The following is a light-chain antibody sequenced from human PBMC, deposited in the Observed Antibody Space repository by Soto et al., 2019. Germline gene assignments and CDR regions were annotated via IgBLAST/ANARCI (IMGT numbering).Light chain of an antibody. J-gene: IGKJ1*01. Sequence: EIVLTQSPATLSLSPGERATLSCRASQSVSSYLAWYQQKPGQAPRLLIYDASSRSTGIPARFSGSGSGTDFTLTISGLEPEEFAVYYCQQRSNWPVTFGQGTKVEIK. CDR1: QSVSSY. CDR3: QQRSNWPVT. V-gene: IGKV3-11*01. CDR2: DAS.